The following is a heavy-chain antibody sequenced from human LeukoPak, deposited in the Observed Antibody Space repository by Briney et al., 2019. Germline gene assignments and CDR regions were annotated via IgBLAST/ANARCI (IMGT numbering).Heavy chain of an antibody. Sequence: SETLSLTCTVSGGSISSYYWSWIRQPPGKGLEWIGYIYYSGSTNHNPSLKSRVTISVDTSKNQFSLKLSSVTAADTAVYYCARVPEVERRHDIWGQGTMVTVSS. D-gene: IGHD1-1*01. V-gene: IGHV4-59*01. CDR3: ARVPEVERRHDI. CDR1: GGSISSYY. J-gene: IGHJ3*02. CDR2: IYYSGST.